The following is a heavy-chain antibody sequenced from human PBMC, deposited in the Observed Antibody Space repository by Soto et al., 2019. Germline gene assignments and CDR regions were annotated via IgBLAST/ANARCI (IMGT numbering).Heavy chain of an antibody. Sequence: QVQLVQSGAEVKKPGSSVKVSCKASGGTFSSYTISWVRQAPGQGLEWMGRIIPILGIANYAQKFQGRVTFNAHKFXSTAYMELSSLRSEDTAVYYCARVEMATNANWFDPWGQGTLVTVSS. CDR1: GGTFSSYT. CDR2: IIPILGIA. CDR3: ARVEMATNANWFDP. J-gene: IGHJ5*02. D-gene: IGHD5-12*01. V-gene: IGHV1-69*02.